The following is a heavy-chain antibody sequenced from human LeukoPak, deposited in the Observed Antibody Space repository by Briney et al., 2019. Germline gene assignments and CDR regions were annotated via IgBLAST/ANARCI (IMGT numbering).Heavy chain of an antibody. J-gene: IGHJ4*02. Sequence: GGSLRLSCVASGFTFSSRGMRWVRQAPGKGLEWVAVIWYDGSNKYYADSVKGRFTISRDNSKNTLYLEMSSLRAEDTAVYYCTSFEYWGQGTLVTVSS. V-gene: IGHV3-33*01. CDR2: IWYDGSNK. CDR3: TSFEY. CDR1: GFTFSSRG.